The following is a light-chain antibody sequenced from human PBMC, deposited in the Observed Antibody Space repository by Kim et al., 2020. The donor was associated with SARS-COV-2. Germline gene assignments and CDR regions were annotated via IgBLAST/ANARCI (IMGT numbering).Light chain of an antibody. V-gene: IGLV2-8*01. Sequence: QSALTQPPSASGSPGQSVTIFCTGTSSDVGDYNFVSWYQQYPGKVPKFLIYEVNKRPSGVPDRFSGSKAGNSASLTVFVLQAEDEADYYCRLYGGRRVVFGGGTQLTVL. CDR2: EVN. CDR3: RLYGGRRVV. CDR1: SSDVGDYNF. J-gene: IGLJ2*01.